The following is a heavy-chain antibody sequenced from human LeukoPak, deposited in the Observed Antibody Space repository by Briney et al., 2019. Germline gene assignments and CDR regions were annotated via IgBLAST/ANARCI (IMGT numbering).Heavy chain of an antibody. D-gene: IGHD1-26*01. CDR1: GFTFSSYW. J-gene: IGHJ4*02. CDR3: ATDMTGAKDH. V-gene: IGHV3-74*01. Sequence: GGSLRLSCAASGFTFSSYWMHWVRQAPGKGLVWVSRIDTDGSYTSYADSVKGRFTISRDNAKNTLYLQMNNLRAEDTAVYYCATDMTGAKDHWGQGTLVTVSS. CDR2: IDTDGSYT.